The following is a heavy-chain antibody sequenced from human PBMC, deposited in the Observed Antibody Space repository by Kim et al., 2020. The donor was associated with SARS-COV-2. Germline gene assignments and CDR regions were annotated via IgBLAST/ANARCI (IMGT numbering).Heavy chain of an antibody. V-gene: IGHV4-30-2*01. CDR1: GGSISSGGYS. CDR2: IYHSGST. Sequence: SETLSLTCAVSGGSISSGGYSWSWIRQPPGKGLEWIGYIYHSGSTYYNPSLKSRVTISVDRSKNQFSLKLSSVTAADTAVYYCARAYCGGDCWGRSERWYFDLWGRGTLVTVSS. J-gene: IGHJ2*01. CDR3: ARAYCGGDCWGRSERWYFDL. D-gene: IGHD2-21*02.